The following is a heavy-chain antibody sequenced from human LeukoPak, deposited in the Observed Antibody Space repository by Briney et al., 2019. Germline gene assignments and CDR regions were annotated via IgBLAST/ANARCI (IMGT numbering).Heavy chain of an antibody. CDR2: ISAYNGNT. Sequence: ASVKVSCKASGYTFTSYGISWVRQAPGQGLEWMGWISAYNGNTNYAQKLQGRVTMTTDTSTSTAYMEPRSLRSDDTAVYYCARVGPCSSTSCYGYYYYYMDVWGKGTTVTVSS. D-gene: IGHD2-2*01. CDR1: GYTFTSYG. J-gene: IGHJ6*03. CDR3: ARVGPCSSTSCYGYYYYYMDV. V-gene: IGHV1-18*01.